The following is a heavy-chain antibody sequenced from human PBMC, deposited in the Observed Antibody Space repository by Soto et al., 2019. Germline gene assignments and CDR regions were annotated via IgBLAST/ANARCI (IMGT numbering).Heavy chain of an antibody. V-gene: IGHV3-30-3*01. CDR2: ISYDGSNK. D-gene: IGHD3-3*01. J-gene: IGHJ4*02. Sequence: QVQLVESGGGVVQPGRSLRLSCAPSGFTFSNYAMHWVRQAPGKGLEWVAVISYDGSNKYYADAVKGRFTISRDNSKNTLSLQMNSLRAEDTDVYYCAGDKRDLRFLEWSFYFDYWGQGTLVTVSS. CDR3: AGDKRDLRFLEWSFYFDY. CDR1: GFTFSNYA.